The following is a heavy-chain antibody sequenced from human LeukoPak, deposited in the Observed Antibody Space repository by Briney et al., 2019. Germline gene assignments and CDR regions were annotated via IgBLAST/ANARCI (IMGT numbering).Heavy chain of an antibody. CDR1: GYSFSTYW. CDR3: ASGPPLRENWFDP. D-gene: IGHD3-16*01. J-gene: IGHJ5*02. V-gene: IGHV5-51*01. Sequence: GESLKISCKGSGYSFSTYWIGWVRQMPGKGLEWMGIIYPGDSDTTYSPSFQGQVTISADKSISTAYLQWSSLKASDTAMYYCASGPPLRENWFDPWGQGTLVTVSS. CDR2: IYPGDSDT.